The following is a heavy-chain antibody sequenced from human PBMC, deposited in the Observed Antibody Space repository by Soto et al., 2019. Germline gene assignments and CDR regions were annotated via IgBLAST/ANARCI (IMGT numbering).Heavy chain of an antibody. CDR1: GFTFSSYW. CDR2: IKEDGSEK. CDR3: GRAPRKSVEYCGLDCFLHYDS. D-gene: IGHD2-21*02. V-gene: IGHV3-7*03. Sequence: GGSLRLSCVVSGFTFSSYWMGWVRQTPGKGLQWVANIKEDGSEKYYVGSVKGRCTISRDNTENSLFLQLNSLTAEDTAVYYCGRAPRKSVEYCGLDCFLHYDSSGPGTMVTGYS. J-gene: IGHJ4*02.